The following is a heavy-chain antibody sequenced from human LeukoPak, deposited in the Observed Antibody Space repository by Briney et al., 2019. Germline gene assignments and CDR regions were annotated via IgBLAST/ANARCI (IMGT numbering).Heavy chain of an antibody. CDR3: ARDSDGGSYDY. D-gene: IGHD1-26*01. Sequence: SETLSLTCAVSGYSISSGYYWGWIRQPPGKGLEWIGSIYHSGSTYYNPSLKSRVTISVDTSKNQFSLKLSSVTAADTAVYYCARDSDGGSYDYWGQGTLVTVSS. V-gene: IGHV4-38-2*02. CDR2: IYHSGST. CDR1: GYSISSGYY. J-gene: IGHJ4*02.